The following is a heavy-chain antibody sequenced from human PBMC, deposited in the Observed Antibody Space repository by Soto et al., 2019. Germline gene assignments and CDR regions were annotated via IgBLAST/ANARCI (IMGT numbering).Heavy chain of an antibody. V-gene: IGHV1-46*01. J-gene: IGHJ6*02. CDR1: GYTFTSYY. CDR3: AITATYYDFWSGYLAGGMDV. CDR2: INPSGGST. Sequence: ASVKFSCKASGYTFTSYYMHWVRQAPGQGLEWMGIINPSGGSTSYAQKFQGRVTMTRDTSTSTVYMELSSLRSEDTAVYYCAITATYYDFWSGYLAGGMDVWGQGTTVTVS. D-gene: IGHD3-3*01.